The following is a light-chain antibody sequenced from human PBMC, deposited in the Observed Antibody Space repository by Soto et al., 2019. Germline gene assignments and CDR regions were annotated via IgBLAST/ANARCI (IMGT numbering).Light chain of an antibody. CDR3: QQYNDWPLT. V-gene: IGKV3-15*01. CDR2: GAF. J-gene: IGKJ1*01. Sequence: ETLMTQSPATLSVSPGERATLSCRASQSVSNNYLAWYQQKPGQAPSLLIYGAFTRATGIPARFSGTGSGTEFTLTISSLQSEDFALYYCQQYNDWPLTFGQGTKVDIK. CDR1: QSVSNN.